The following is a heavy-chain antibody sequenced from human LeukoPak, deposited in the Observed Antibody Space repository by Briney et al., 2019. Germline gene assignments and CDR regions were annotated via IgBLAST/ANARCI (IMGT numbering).Heavy chain of an antibody. Sequence: SETLSLTCGVQGESFSGYYWSWIRQPPGKGLEWIGEISHSGITNYSPSLQSRVTISVDTSKNQLSLKLTSVTVADTAVYYCAKLLGDCFDPWGRGTLVTVSS. CDR3: AKLLGDCFDP. D-gene: IGHD3-16*01. J-gene: IGHJ5*02. CDR2: ISHSGIT. CDR1: GESFSGYY. V-gene: IGHV4-34*01.